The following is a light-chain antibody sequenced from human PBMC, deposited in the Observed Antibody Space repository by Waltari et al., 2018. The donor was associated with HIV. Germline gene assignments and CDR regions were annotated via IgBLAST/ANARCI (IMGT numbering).Light chain of an antibody. Sequence: QSVLTQPPSASGTPGQRVTISCSVSSSHIGRNYVHWYQQLPGTAPKLLIYRNNQRPSGVPDRFSGSKSGTSASLAISGLRSEDEADYYCAAWDDSLSGYVFGTGTKVTVL. CDR1: SSHIGRNY. CDR2: RNN. CDR3: AAWDDSLSGYV. V-gene: IGLV1-47*01. J-gene: IGLJ1*01.